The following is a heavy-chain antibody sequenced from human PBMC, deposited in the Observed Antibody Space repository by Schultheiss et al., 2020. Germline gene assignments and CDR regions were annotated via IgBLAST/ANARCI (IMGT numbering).Heavy chain of an antibody. D-gene: IGHD2-2*01. V-gene: IGHV3-21*04. CDR2: ISSSSSYT. Sequence: GGSLRLSCAASGFTFSSYSMNWVRRAPGKGLEWVAAISSSSSYTNYADSVKGRFTISRDNAKNSLYLQMNSLRAEDTAVYYCARDGTRYCSSSSCSTDYYYGMDVWGQGTTVSVSS. J-gene: IGHJ6*02. CDR3: ARDGTRYCSSSSCSTDYYYGMDV. CDR1: GFTFSSYS.